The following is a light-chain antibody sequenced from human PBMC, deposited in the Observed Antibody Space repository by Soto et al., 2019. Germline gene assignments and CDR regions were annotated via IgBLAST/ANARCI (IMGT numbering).Light chain of an antibody. Sequence: EIVLTQAPATLYLSPGERATLSCRASQNVNIYLAWYQQRPGQAPRLLIYDVSNRATGIPARFSGSGSGTDLTLTISSLEPEDFAVYYCQQRSSWPVTFGGGTKVEIK. CDR3: QQRSSWPVT. CDR1: QNVNIY. V-gene: IGKV3-11*01. J-gene: IGKJ4*01. CDR2: DVS.